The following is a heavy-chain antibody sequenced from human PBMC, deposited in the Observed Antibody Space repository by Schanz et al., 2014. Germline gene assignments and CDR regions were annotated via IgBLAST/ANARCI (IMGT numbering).Heavy chain of an antibody. CDR3: ARSEPLPTDDNTAYFLDY. J-gene: IGHJ4*02. V-gene: IGHV4-30-4*07. Sequence: QVQLQESGPGLVKPSQTLSLACDVSGDSINSGGYSWSWIRQPPGKGLEWIGYIHYSGNSNYNPSLKSRVTISLDTSKSQFSLKLTSVTAADTAVYYCARSEPLPTDDNTAYFLDYWGQGTLVTVSS. CDR1: GDSINSGGYS. CDR2: IHYSGNS. D-gene: IGHD3-22*01.